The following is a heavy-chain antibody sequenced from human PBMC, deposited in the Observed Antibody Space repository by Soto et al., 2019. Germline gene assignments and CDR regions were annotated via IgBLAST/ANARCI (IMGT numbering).Heavy chain of an antibody. CDR3: ARPPLDYDFWSGYQPFFDY. J-gene: IGHJ4*02. V-gene: IGHV1-2*04. D-gene: IGHD3-3*01. CDR1: GYTFTGYY. CDR2: INPNSGGT. Sequence: ASVKVSCKASGYTFTGYYIHWVRQAPGQGLEWMGWINPNSGGTNYAQKFQGWVTMTRDTSISTAYMELSRLRSDDTAVYYCARPPLDYDFWSGYQPFFDYWGQGTLVTVSS.